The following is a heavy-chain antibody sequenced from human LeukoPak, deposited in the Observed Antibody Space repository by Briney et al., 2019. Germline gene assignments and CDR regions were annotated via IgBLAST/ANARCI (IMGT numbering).Heavy chain of an antibody. CDR1: GGSISSYY. Sequence: ETLSLTCTVSGGSISSYYWSWIRQPAGKGLEWVSGISGSGGDIYHADSVKGRFTISRDNSKNTLYLQMNGLRAEDTAVYYCAKDDTHIYSGSYSVSWGQGTLVTVSS. CDR3: AKDDTHIYSGSYSVS. CDR2: ISGSGGDI. V-gene: IGHV3-23*01. J-gene: IGHJ5*02. D-gene: IGHD1-26*01.